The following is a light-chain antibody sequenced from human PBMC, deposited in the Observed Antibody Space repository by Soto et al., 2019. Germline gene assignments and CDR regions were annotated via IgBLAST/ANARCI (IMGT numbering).Light chain of an antibody. Sequence: DIVVTQSPLSLPVTPGEPASISCRSSQSLLHSNGYDYLDWYLQKPGQSPQLLIYLGSTRASGVPDRFSGSGSGTDFTLKISRVEAEDVGVYYCMQAVQTPWTFGQGTKVEIK. CDR3: MQAVQTPWT. CDR1: QSLLHSNGYDY. CDR2: LGS. V-gene: IGKV2-28*01. J-gene: IGKJ1*01.